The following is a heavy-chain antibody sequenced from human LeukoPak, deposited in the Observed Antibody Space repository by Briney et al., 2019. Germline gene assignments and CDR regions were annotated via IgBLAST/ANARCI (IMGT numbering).Heavy chain of an antibody. CDR1: GFTFSSYS. CDR2: ISSSSSTI. CDR3: ASPMYSSSWSFDY. V-gene: IGHV3-48*01. J-gene: IGHJ4*02. Sequence: GGSLRLSCAASGFTFSSYSMNWVRQAPGKGLEWVSYISSSSSTIYYADSVKGRFTISRDNAKNSLYLQMNSLRAEDTAVYYCASPMYSSSWSFDYWGQGTLVTVSS. D-gene: IGHD6-13*01.